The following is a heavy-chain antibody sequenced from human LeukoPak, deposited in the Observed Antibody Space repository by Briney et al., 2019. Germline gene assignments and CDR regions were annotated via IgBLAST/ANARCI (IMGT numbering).Heavy chain of an antibody. Sequence: PSETLSLTCTVSGGSISSYYWSWIRQPPGKGLEWIGYIYYSGSTNYNPSLKSRVTISVDTSKNQFSLKLSSVTAADTAVYYCARDKTRYCSSTSCYYGMDVWGQGTTVTVS. V-gene: IGHV4-59*01. CDR2: IYYSGST. J-gene: IGHJ6*02. CDR3: ARDKTRYCSSTSCYYGMDV. CDR1: GGSISSYY. D-gene: IGHD2-2*01.